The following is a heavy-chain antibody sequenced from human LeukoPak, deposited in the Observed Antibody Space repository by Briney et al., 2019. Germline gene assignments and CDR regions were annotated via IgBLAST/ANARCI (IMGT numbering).Heavy chain of an antibody. CDR1: GYTFTGYY. CDR3: ARDPKSSSSSHYYYYYYMDV. D-gene: IGHD6-6*01. J-gene: IGHJ6*03. V-gene: IGHV1-2*02. Sequence: ASVTVSCTASGYTFTGYYMHWVRQAPGQGLEWMGWINPNSGGTNYAQTVQGRVTMTRDTSISTAYMELSRLRSDDTAVYYCARDPKSSSSSHYYYYYYMDVWGKGTTVTVSS. CDR2: INPNSGGT.